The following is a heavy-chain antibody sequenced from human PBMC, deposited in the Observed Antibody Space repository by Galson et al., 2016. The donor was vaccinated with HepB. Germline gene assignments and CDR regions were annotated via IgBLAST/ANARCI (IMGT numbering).Heavy chain of an antibody. Sequence: SLRLSCAVSGLTFSRFWMSWVRQAPGKGPEWVASINEDGTEKYHVDSATGRFTISRDNAKNAFYLQMNSSVTAADTAVYYCARDVGLYAFNFGWFDPWGQGTLVTVSS. J-gene: IGHJ5*02. CDR3: ARDVGLYAFNFGWFDP. CDR2: INEDGTEK. CDR1: GLTFSRFW. V-gene: IGHV3-7*03. D-gene: IGHD2-8*01.